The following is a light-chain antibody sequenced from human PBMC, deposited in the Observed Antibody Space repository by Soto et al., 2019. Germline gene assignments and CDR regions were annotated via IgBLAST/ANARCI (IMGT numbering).Light chain of an antibody. Sequence: QSALTQPRSVSGSPGQSVTISCTGTSNDVGGYDYVSWYQQYPGKAPTYILYDVTKRPSGVPDRFSGPKSGNTASLTISGLQADDEADYYGCSYAGNYTFFGGGTKLTVL. CDR3: CSYAGNYTF. V-gene: IGLV2-11*01. CDR1: SNDVGGYDY. CDR2: DVT. J-gene: IGLJ2*01.